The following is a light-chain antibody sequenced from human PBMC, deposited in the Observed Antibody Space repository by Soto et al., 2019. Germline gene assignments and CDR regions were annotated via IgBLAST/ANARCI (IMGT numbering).Light chain of an antibody. J-gene: IGKJ3*01. CDR1: QSISADY. V-gene: IGKV3-20*01. CDR2: GGS. Sequence: EIVLTQSPGTLSLSPGGRAALSCRASQSISADYLVWYQQKPGQAPRLLIYGGSSRATGIPDRFSGSGSGTDFTLTISRLAPEDGAGYYCQHYGSSVFTVGPGPKVDIQ. CDR3: QHYGSSVFT.